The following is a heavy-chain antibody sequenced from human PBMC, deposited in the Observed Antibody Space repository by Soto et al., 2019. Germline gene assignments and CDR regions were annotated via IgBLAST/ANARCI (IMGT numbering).Heavy chain of an antibody. CDR3: ASPNYYDSSGFQGDAFDI. D-gene: IGHD3-22*01. CDR2: ISSSGSTI. CDR1: GFTFSDYY. J-gene: IGHJ3*02. V-gene: IGHV3-11*01. Sequence: GGSLRLSCAASGFTFSDYYMSWIRQAPGKGLEWVSYISSSGSTIYYADSVKGRFTISRDNAKNSLYLQMNSLRAEDTAVYYCASPNYYDSSGFQGDAFDIWGQGTMVTVSS.